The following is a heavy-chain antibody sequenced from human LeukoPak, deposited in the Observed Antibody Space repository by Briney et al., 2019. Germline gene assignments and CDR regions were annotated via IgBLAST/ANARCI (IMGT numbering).Heavy chain of an antibody. CDR3: ALQTSSGWELLYYFDY. CDR1: GGTFNSYA. D-gene: IGHD1-26*01. J-gene: IGHJ4*02. CDR2: IIPILGIA. V-gene: IGHV1-69*04. Sequence: GGPVKVSCKASGGTFNSYAISWVRQAPGQGLEWMGKIIPILGIANYAQKFQGRVTITADESTSTAYMELSSLRSEDTAVYYCALQTSSGWELLYYFDYWGQGTLVTVSS.